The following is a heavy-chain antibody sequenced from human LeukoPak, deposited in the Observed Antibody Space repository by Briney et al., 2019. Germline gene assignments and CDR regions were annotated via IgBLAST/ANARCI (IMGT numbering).Heavy chain of an antibody. CDR3: AREEGMAMVRGVIRQGPFDH. CDR2: IYYSGNT. J-gene: IGHJ4*02. CDR1: GDSFSSDDYS. Sequence: PSETLSLTCTVSGDSFSSDDYSWSWIRQSPGKGLEWIGYIYYSGNTYYNPSLKTRVTISVDTSKNQFSLKLSSVTAADTAVYYCAREEGMAMVRGVIRQGPFDHWGQGTLVTVSS. V-gene: IGHV4-30-4*01. D-gene: IGHD3-10*01.